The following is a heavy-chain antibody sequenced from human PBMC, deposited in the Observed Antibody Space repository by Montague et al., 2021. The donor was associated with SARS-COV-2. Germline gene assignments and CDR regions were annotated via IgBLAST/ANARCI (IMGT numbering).Heavy chain of an antibody. CDR2: IYTSGST. Sequence: ETLSLTCTVSGGSISSYYWSWIRQPAGKGLEWIGRIYTSGSTNYNPSLKSRVTMSVDTSKNQFSLKLSSVTAADTAVYYCAREAWFGDKTSASEYYGMDVWGQGTTVTVSS. J-gene: IGHJ6*02. D-gene: IGHD3-10*01. CDR3: AREAWFGDKTSASEYYGMDV. V-gene: IGHV4-4*07. CDR1: GGSISSYY.